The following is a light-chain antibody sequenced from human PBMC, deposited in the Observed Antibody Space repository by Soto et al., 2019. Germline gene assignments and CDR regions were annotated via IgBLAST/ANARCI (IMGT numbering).Light chain of an antibody. V-gene: IGLV2-14*02. Sequence: QSALAQPASVSGSPEQSVTISCTGTSSDVGTYNLVSWYQQHPGKAPKLIIYEVTERPSGVSNRFSGSKSGNTASLTISGLQAEDEADYYCSSYTSRSALYVFGTGTKLTVL. J-gene: IGLJ1*01. CDR3: SSYTSRSALYV. CDR1: SSDVGTYNL. CDR2: EVT.